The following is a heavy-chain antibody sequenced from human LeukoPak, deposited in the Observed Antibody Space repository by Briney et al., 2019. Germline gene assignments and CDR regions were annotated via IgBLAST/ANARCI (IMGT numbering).Heavy chain of an antibody. V-gene: IGHV1-3*03. CDR2: INAGNGNT. CDR3: ARSVVPAADDAFDI. J-gene: IGHJ3*02. Sequence: GASVKVSCKASGYTFTSYAMHWVRQAPGQRLEWMGWINAGNGNTKYSQEFQGRVTITRDTSASTAYMELSSLRSEGMAVYYCARSVVPAADDAFDIWGQGTMVTVSS. D-gene: IGHD2-2*01. CDR1: GYTFTSYA.